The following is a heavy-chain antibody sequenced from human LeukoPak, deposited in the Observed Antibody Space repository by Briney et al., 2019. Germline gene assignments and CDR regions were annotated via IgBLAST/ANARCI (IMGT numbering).Heavy chain of an antibody. V-gene: IGHV1-69*05. CDR3: ARGPIVGAESDY. D-gene: IGHD1-26*01. CDR2: IIPIFGTA. J-gene: IGHJ4*02. CDR1: GGTLSSYA. Sequence: SVKVSCKASGGTLSSYAISWVRQAPGQGLEWMGRIIPIFGTANYAQKFQGRVTITTDESTSTAYMELSSLRSEDTAVYYCARGPIVGAESDYWGQGTLVTASS.